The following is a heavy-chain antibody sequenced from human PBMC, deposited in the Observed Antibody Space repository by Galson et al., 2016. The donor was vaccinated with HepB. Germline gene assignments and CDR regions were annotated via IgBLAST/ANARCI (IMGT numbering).Heavy chain of an antibody. D-gene: IGHD3-10*01. V-gene: IGHV3-7*01. Sequence: SLRLSCAASVFTFNAHWMNWVRQAPGKGLEWVANIRGDGIVSYYAESVRGRFTISRDNAKNSLYLQMNGLRVDETAVYYCSREMTGSYFDWGQGTLVTVSS. J-gene: IGHJ4*02. CDR1: VFTFNAHW. CDR2: IRGDGIVS. CDR3: SREMTGSYFD.